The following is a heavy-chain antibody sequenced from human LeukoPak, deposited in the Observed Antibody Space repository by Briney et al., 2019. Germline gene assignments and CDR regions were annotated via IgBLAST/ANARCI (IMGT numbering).Heavy chain of an antibody. CDR1: GGSISSYY. V-gene: IGHV4-4*09. Sequence: NTSETLSLTCTVSGGSISSYYWSWIRQPPGKGLEWIGYIYTSGSTNYNPSLKSRVTISVDTSKNQFSLELSSVTAADTAVYYCARNYCSSTSCYSPDAFDIRGQGTMVTVSS. D-gene: IGHD2-2*01. CDR2: IYTSGST. CDR3: ARNYCSSTSCYSPDAFDI. J-gene: IGHJ3*02.